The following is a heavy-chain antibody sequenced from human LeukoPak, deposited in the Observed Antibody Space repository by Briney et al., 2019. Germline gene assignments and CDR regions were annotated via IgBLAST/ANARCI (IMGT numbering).Heavy chain of an antibody. J-gene: IGHJ3*02. CDR1: GFTFNNYN. Sequence: GGSLRLSCAASGFTFNNYNMNWVRQAPGKGPEWVAYISTGSSAIYYAASVKGRFTISRDNSKNTLYLQMNSLRAEDTAVYYCARDLFGYFYDSMGAFDIWGQGTMVTVSS. D-gene: IGHD3-16*01. CDR2: ISTGSSAI. V-gene: IGHV3-48*01. CDR3: ARDLFGYFYDSMGAFDI.